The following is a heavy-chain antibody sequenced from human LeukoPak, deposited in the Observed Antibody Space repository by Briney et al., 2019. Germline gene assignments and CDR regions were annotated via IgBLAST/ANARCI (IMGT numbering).Heavy chain of an antibody. Sequence: SETLSLTCTVSGGSISSYYWSWIRQPPGKGLEWIGYIYYSGSTNYNPSLKSRVTISVDTSKNQFSLKLSSVTAADTAVYYCARHGYCSSTSCYSGPYYYYGMDVWGQGTTVTVSS. V-gene: IGHV4-59*08. CDR3: ARHGYCSSTSCYSGPYYYYGMDV. CDR2: IYYSGST. J-gene: IGHJ6*02. D-gene: IGHD2-2*03. CDR1: GGSISSYY.